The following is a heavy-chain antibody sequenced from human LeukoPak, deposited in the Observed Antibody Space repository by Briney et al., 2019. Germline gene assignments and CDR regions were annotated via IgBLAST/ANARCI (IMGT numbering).Heavy chain of an antibody. CDR1: GFTFSSYG. V-gene: IGHV3-30*18. CDR3: AKFAASSGWYDDDY. J-gene: IGHJ4*02. Sequence: GRSLRLSCAASGFTFSSYGMHWVRQAPGKGLEWVAVISYDGSNKYYADSVKGRFTISRDNSKNTLYLQTNSLRAEDTAVYYCAKFAASSGWYDDDYWGQGTLVTVSS. CDR2: ISYDGSNK. D-gene: IGHD6-19*01.